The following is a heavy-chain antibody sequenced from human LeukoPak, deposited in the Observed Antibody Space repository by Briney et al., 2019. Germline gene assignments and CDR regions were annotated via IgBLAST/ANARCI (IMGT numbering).Heavy chain of an antibody. CDR1: GFTFSSYS. Sequence: GGSLRLSCAASGFTFSSYSMNWVRQAPGKGLERVSYISSSSSTIYYADSVKGRFTISRDNAKNSLYLQMNSLRAEDTAVYYCARDHRAIAVAGTGIYYYYGMDVWGQGTTVTVSS. J-gene: IGHJ6*02. CDR2: ISSSSSTI. V-gene: IGHV3-48*01. CDR3: ARDHRAIAVAGTGIYYYYGMDV. D-gene: IGHD6-19*01.